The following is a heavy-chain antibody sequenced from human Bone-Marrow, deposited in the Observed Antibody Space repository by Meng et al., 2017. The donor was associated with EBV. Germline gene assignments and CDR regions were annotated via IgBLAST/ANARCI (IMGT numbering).Heavy chain of an antibody. CDR2: ISGSDDNT. CDR1: GFSLSTYV. J-gene: IGHJ4*02. V-gene: IGHV3-23*04. CDR3: VKGGWCDD. Sequence: EVLLVESGGGWVQREGSLRLSCAASGFSLSTYVMTWVRQAPGKGLEWVSAISGSDDNTYYADSVKGRFAISRDNSKSTLYLQMDSLRAGDTAVYYCVKGGWCDDWGQGTLVTVSS. D-gene: IGHD6-19*01.